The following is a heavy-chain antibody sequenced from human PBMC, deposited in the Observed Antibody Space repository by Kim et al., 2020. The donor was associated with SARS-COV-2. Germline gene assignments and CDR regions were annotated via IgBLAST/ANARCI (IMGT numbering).Heavy chain of an antibody. D-gene: IGHD1-1*01. CDR2: INHSGST. CDR3: APRLNWRSNWFDP. CDR1: GGSFSGYY. Sequence: SETLSLTCAVYGGSFSGYYWSWIRQPPGKGLEWIGEINHSGSTNYNPSLKSRVTISVDTSKNQFSLKLSSVTAADTAVYYCAPRLNWRSNWFDPWGQGTLVTVSS. V-gene: IGHV4-34*01. J-gene: IGHJ5*02.